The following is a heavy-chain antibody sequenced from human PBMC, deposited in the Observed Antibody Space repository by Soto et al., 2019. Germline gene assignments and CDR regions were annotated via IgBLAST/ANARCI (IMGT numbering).Heavy chain of an antibody. Sequence: GGSLRLSCAASGFTVSSNYMNWVRQAPGKGLEWVSLIYSGGNTYYADSVKGRFTISRDNSTNTLYLQMNRLRAEDTAVYYCARDLGCTGTTCYAGGGYFYMDVWGKGTTVTVSS. CDR2: IYSGGNT. CDR1: GFTVSSNY. D-gene: IGHD2-2*01. CDR3: ARDLGCTGTTCYAGGGYFYMDV. J-gene: IGHJ6*03. V-gene: IGHV3-66*01.